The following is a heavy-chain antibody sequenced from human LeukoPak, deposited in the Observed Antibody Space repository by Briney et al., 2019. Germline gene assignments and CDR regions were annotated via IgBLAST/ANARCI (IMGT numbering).Heavy chain of an antibody. J-gene: IGHJ6*03. CDR3: ARQHDSYHYYYVDV. Sequence: SETLSLTCTVSGGSISSHYWSWIRQPAGKGLEWIGRVYTSRSTNYNPSLRSRVTMSLDPSRNQFSPRLSSVTAADTAVYYCARQHDSYHYYYVDVWGKGTTVTVSS. CDR2: VYTSRST. V-gene: IGHV4-4*07. CDR1: GGSISSHY. D-gene: IGHD6-13*01.